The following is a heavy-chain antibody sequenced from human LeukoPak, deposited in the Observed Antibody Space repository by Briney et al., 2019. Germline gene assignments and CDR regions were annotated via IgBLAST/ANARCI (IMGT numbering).Heavy chain of an antibody. V-gene: IGHV1-18*01. Sequence: ASVKVSCKASDYTFTSYGISWVRQAPGQGLEWMGWISAYNGNTKFAQKLQGRVTMTTDTSTSTAYMELRSLRSDDTAVYYCARDHYHKIHSVMVTAPDYWGQGTLVIVSS. J-gene: IGHJ4*02. D-gene: IGHD2-21*02. CDR3: ARDHYHKIHSVMVTAPDY. CDR1: DYTFTSYG. CDR2: ISAYNGNT.